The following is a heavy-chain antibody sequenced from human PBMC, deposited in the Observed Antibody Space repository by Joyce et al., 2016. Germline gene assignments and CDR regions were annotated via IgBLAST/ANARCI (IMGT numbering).Heavy chain of an antibody. Sequence: QVLLVQSGAEVRKPGASVKVSCKASGYTFTGYFIHWVRQAPGQGLEWMGRINPNSGIPNYAQKFQGSVTMTRDTSLNTVYMELRRLRSDDTALYYCAGEASVGSYYDHWTGYYHVDYWGQGTLVPVSS. CDR1: GYTFTGYF. CDR3: AGEASVGSYYDHWTGYYHVDY. V-gene: IGHV1-2*06. J-gene: IGHJ4*02. CDR2: INPNSGIP. D-gene: IGHD3-3*01.